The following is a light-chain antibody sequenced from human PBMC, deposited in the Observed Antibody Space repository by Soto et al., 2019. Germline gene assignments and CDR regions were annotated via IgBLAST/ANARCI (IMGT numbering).Light chain of an antibody. V-gene: IGKV3-20*01. CDR1: QSVSSSY. CDR3: QHCRNS. J-gene: IGKJ4*01. CDR2: GAS. Sequence: EIGVTQSPCTLSLSPGERATLACRASQSVSSSYFAWYQQKPDQAPRQLIYGASSRATGIPDRFSGSGSGTDFTLTITRLEPEDFAVYYCQHCRNSFGGGTRVEIK.